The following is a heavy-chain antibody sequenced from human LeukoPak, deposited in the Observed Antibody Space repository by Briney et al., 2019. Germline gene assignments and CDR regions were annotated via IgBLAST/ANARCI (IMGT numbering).Heavy chain of an antibody. V-gene: IGHV1-18*04. CDR1: GYTFTGYY. CDR2: ISAYNGNT. J-gene: IGHJ5*02. Sequence: ASVKVSCKASGYTFTGYYMHWVRQAPGQGLEWMGWISAYNGNTNYAQKLQGRVTMTTDTSTSTAYMELRSLRSDDTAVYYCARAVVVPATEGFDPWGQGTLVTVSS. CDR3: ARAVVVPATEGFDP. D-gene: IGHD2-2*01.